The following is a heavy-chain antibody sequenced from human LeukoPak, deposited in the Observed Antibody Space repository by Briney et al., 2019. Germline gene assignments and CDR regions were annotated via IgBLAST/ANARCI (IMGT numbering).Heavy chain of an antibody. Sequence: GRSLRLSCAASGFTFSSYGMYWVRQAPGKGLEWVAVISYDGSNKYYADSVKGRFTISRDNSKNTLYLQMNSLRAEDTAVYYCAKDFAMASYYFDYWGQGTLVTVSS. CDR3: AKDFAMASYYFDY. D-gene: IGHD5-18*01. V-gene: IGHV3-30*18. CDR1: GFTFSSYG. J-gene: IGHJ4*02. CDR2: ISYDGSNK.